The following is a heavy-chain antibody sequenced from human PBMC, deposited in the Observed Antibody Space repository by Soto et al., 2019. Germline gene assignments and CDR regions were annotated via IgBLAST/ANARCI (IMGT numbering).Heavy chain of an antibody. CDR2: ISYDGSNK. Sequence: QVQLVESGGGVVQPGRSLRLSCAASGFTFSSYGMHWVRQAPGKGLEWVAVISYDGSNKYYADSVKGRFTISRDNSKNTLYLQMNSLRAEDTAVYYCAKDQRAVTTYCYYGMDVWGQGTTVTVSS. CDR3: AKDQRAVTTYCYYGMDV. CDR1: GFTFSSYG. J-gene: IGHJ6*02. V-gene: IGHV3-30*18. D-gene: IGHD4-17*01.